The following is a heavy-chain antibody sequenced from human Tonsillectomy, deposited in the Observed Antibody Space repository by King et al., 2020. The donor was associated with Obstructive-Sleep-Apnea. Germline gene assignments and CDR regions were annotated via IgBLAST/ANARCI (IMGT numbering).Heavy chain of an antibody. CDR2: INHSGST. V-gene: IGHV4-34*01. D-gene: IGHD6-13*01. CDR1: GGSFTDYY. CDR3: ARGSGAAAVNWFDP. Sequence: VQLQQWGAGLLKPSETLSLTCAVFGGSFTDYYWSWIRQPPGKGLEWIGEINHSGSTNYNPSLKSRVTISVGTTKNQFSLQLSSVTAADTAVYSCARGSGAAAVNWFDPWGQGTLVTVSS. J-gene: IGHJ5*02.